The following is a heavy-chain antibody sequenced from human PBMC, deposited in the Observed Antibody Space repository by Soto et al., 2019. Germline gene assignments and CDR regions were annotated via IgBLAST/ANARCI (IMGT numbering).Heavy chain of an antibody. CDR1: GYTFTGYY. Sequence: QVQLVQSGAEVKKPGASVKVSCKASGYTFTGYYMHWVRQAPGQGLEWMGWINPNSGGTNYAQKFQGWVTMTRDTSISTAYMELGRLRSDDTAVYYCARGKSGSWSYYYCYGMDVWGQGTTVTVSS. D-gene: IGHD6-13*01. V-gene: IGHV1-2*04. CDR3: ARGKSGSWSYYYCYGMDV. CDR2: INPNSGGT. J-gene: IGHJ6*02.